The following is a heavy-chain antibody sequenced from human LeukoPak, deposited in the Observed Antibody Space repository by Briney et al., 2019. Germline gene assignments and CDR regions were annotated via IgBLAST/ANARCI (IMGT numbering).Heavy chain of an antibody. CDR3: VKSASSFGANWFDP. D-gene: IGHD3-3*01. CDR2: ISSNGDST. CDR1: GFTFSNYA. Sequence: GGSLRLSCSASGFTFSNYAMHWVRQAPGKGLEYVSAISSNGDSTYYADSVKGRFIISRDNSKNSLSLQMSSLRPEDTAVYYCVKSASSFGANWFDPWGQGTLVTVSS. J-gene: IGHJ5*02. V-gene: IGHV3-64D*09.